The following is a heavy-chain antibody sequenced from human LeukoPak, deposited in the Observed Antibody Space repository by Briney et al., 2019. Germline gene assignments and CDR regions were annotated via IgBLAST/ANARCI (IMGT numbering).Heavy chain of an antibody. CDR1: GFTVSRNY. CDR3: ARAGYCSGGSCYGSDY. J-gene: IGHJ4*02. D-gene: IGHD2-15*01. Sequence: GGSLRLSCAASGFTVSRNYLGWVRQPPGKGLEWVSITYSGGTTYYGDSVKGRFTISRDNSKNTLYLQMDSLRAEDTVVYYCARAGYCSGGSCYGSDYWGQGTLVSVSS. CDR2: TYSGGTT. V-gene: IGHV3-53*01.